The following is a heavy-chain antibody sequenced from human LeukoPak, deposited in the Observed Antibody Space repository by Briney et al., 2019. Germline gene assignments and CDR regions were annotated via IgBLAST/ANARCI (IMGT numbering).Heavy chain of an antibody. J-gene: IGHJ5*02. CDR2: IYYSGST. Sequence: PSETLSLTCTVSGGSISSYYWSWIRQPPGKGLEWIGYIYYSGSTNYNPSLKSRVTISVDTSKNQFSLKLSSVTAADTAVYYCARDGYNHNWFDPSRQGTLVTVSS. CDR1: GGSISSYY. D-gene: IGHD5-24*01. CDR3: ARDGYNHNWFDP. V-gene: IGHV4-59*01.